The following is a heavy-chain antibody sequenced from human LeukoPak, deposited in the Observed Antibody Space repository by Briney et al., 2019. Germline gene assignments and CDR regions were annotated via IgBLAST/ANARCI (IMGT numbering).Heavy chain of an antibody. J-gene: IGHJ4*02. D-gene: IGHD1-14*01. CDR2: TSGSGGSA. CDR1: GFTFSSYA. V-gene: IGHV3-23*01. Sequence: GGSLRLSCAASGFTFSSYAMSWVRQAPGKGLEWVSATSGSGGSAYYADSVKGRFTISRDNSKNTLYLQMNSLRAEDTAVYYCAKDRPHPSAEPTNSDYWGQGTLVTVSS. CDR3: AKDRPHPSAEPTNSDY.